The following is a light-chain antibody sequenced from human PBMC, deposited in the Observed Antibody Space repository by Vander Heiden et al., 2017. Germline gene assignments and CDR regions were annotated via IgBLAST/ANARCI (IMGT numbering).Light chain of an antibody. Sequence: ALQLTQSPSSLSASVGDRVTITCRASHGISSTLAWYQQRPGKAPKLLIYDASTLESGVPSRFSGSGSGTDFTLTISSLQPEDFATYYCQQFISYPLRYTFGQGTKLDIK. CDR2: DAS. J-gene: IGKJ2*01. CDR3: QQFISYPLRYT. CDR1: HGISST. V-gene: IGKV1-13*02.